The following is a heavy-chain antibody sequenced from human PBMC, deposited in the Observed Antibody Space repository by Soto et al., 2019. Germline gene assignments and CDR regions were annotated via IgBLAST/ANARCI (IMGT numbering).Heavy chain of an antibody. CDR2: INPSGGST. CDR1: GYTFTSYY. Sequence: ASVKVSCKASGYTFTSYYMHWVRQAPGQGLEWMGIINPSGGSTSYAQKFQGRVTMTRDTSTSTVYMELSSLRSEDTAVYYCARDSDTIFDNYYYMDVWGKGTTVTVSS. CDR3: ARDSDTIFDNYYYMDV. D-gene: IGHD3-3*01. J-gene: IGHJ6*03. V-gene: IGHV1-46*03.